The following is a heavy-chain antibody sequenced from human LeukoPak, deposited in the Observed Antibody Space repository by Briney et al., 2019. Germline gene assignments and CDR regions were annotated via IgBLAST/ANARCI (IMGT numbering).Heavy chain of an antibody. J-gene: IGHJ3*02. D-gene: IGHD3-22*01. CDR3: ARGGRGSAAVVAPRSFDI. V-gene: IGHV3-30*09. CDR2: ISYDGSNK. CDR1: GFTFSSYA. Sequence: GRSLRLSCAASGFTFSSYAMHWVRQAPGKGLEWVAVISYDGSNKYYADSVKGRFVISRDISKNTLYLQMNSLRAEDSALYYCARGGRGSAAVVAPRSFDIWGQGTMVTASS.